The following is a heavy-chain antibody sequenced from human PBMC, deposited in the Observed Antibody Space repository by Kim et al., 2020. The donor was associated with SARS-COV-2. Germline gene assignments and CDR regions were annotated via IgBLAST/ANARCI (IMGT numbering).Heavy chain of an antibody. CDR3: AREVAAPIDDALDI. Sequence: GGSLRLSCAASGFTFSEFWMHWVRQASGKGLVSVSRVSSDGRTTGYADSVKGRFFVSRDNSKNILYLQMNTLRAEDTAVYYCAREVAAPIDDALDICGQGTMLTVSS. J-gene: IGHJ3*02. CDR2: VSSDGRTT. V-gene: IGHV3-74*01. CDR1: GFTFSEFW. D-gene: IGHD6-19*01.